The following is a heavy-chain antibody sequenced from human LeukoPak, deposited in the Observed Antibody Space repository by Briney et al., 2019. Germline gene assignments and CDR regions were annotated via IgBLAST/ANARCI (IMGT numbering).Heavy chain of an antibody. J-gene: IGHJ2*01. V-gene: IGHV4-34*01. CDR3: ARGVSIAARYSDL. D-gene: IGHD6-25*01. Sequence: PSETLSLTCAVYDGPFSSFYWTWIRQPPGKGLEWIGEISHTGRTNYNPSLKSRVTISVDTSKNQSSLNLTSVTAADTAMYYCARGVSIAARYSDLWGRGTLVAVSS. CDR1: DGPFSSFY. CDR2: ISHTGRT.